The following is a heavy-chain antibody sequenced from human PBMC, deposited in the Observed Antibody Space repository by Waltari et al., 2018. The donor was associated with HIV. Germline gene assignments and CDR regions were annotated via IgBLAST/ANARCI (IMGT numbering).Heavy chain of an antibody. Sequence: HLEESGGDLVQPRGSLRLSGEASGVPFDRSNLNWARHLPGKGLEWIAFISSDSKIIDDAASVKGRFTISRDNAKSSLDLQVNNLRAEDSATYYCSRGGSKYFYVGGGDLWGQGTPVTVSS. J-gene: IGHJ5*02. CDR3: SRGGSKYFYVGGGDL. CDR1: GVPFDRSN. CDR2: ISSDSKII. V-gene: IGHV3-48*04. D-gene: IGHD5-12*01.